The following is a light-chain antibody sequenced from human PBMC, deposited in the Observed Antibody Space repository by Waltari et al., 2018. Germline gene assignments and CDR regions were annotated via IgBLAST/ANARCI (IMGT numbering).Light chain of an antibody. CDR1: SSNIGNNI. Sequence: QSVLTQPPSASGTPGQTVSISCSGSSSNIGNNIVNWYQQLPGTAPKLLIYRNDQRPSGVPDRSSAPKSGTSASLAISGLQSEDGADYFCATWDASLNGQVFGGGTKLTVL. CDR2: RND. V-gene: IGLV1-44*01. J-gene: IGLJ3*02. CDR3: ATWDASLNGQV.